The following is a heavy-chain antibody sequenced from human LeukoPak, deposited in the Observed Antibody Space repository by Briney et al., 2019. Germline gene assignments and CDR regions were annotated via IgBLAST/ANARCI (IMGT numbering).Heavy chain of an antibody. Sequence: GRSLRLSCAASGFTFSSYGMHRVRQAPGKGLEWVAVIWYDGSNKYYADSVKGRFTISRDNSKNTLYLQMNSLRAEDTAVYYCAKARPSSSSGYYYYYMDVWGKGTTVTVSS. D-gene: IGHD6-6*01. J-gene: IGHJ6*03. CDR2: IWYDGSNK. CDR3: AKARPSSSSGYYYYYMDV. V-gene: IGHV3-33*06. CDR1: GFTFSSYG.